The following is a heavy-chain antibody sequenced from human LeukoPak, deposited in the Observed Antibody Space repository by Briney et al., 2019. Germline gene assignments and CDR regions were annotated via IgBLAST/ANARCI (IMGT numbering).Heavy chain of an antibody. CDR1: GYTFTSYD. J-gene: IGHJ6*02. D-gene: IGHD2-21*01. CDR2: MNPNSGNT. CDR3: ARGGAYGYLFLYYYYYGMDV. Sequence: EASVKVSCKASGYTFTSYDINWVRQATGQGLEWMGWMNPNSGNTGYAQKFQGRVTMTRNTSISTAYMELSSLRSEDTAVYYCARGGAYGYLFLYYYYYGMDVWGQGTTVTVSS. V-gene: IGHV1-8*01.